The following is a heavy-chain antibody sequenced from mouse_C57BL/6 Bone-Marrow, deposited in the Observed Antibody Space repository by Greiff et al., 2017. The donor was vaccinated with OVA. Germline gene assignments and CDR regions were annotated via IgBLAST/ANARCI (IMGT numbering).Heavy chain of an antibody. CDR2: IWSGGST. J-gene: IGHJ4*01. CDR3: ASYGKRYAMDY. V-gene: IGHV2-2*01. D-gene: IGHD2-1*01. CDR1: GFSLTSYG. Sequence: VQVVESGPGLVQPSQSLSITCTVSGFSLTSYGVHWVRQSPGKGLEWLGVIWSGGSTDYNAAFISRLSISKDNSKSQVFFKMNSLQADDTAIYYCASYGKRYAMDYWGQGTSVTVSS.